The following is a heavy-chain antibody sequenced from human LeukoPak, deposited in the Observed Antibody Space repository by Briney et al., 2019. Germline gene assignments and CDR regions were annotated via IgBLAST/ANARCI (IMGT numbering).Heavy chain of an antibody. CDR3: AKEGGYSSSSGEAFDI. V-gene: IGHV3-23*01. CDR2: ISGSGGST. J-gene: IGHJ3*02. Sequence: GGSLRLSCAASGFTFSSYAMSWVRQAPGKGLEWVSAISGSGGSTYYADSVKGRFTISRDNSKNTLYLQMNSLRAEDTAVYHCAKEGGYSSSSGEAFDIWGQGTMVTVSS. CDR1: GFTFSSYA. D-gene: IGHD6-6*01.